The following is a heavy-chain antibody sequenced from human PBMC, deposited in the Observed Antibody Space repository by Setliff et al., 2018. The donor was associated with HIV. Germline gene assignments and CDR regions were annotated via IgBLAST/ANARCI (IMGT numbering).Heavy chain of an antibody. J-gene: IGHJ4*02. CDR3: ARLRIWTGSSHFDY. CDR1: GYSFTSYW. Sequence: GESLKISCTGSGYSFTSYWIGWVRQMPGKGLEWMGIIYHGDSDTRYSPSFQAQVTISADKSIRTAYLQWSSLTASDTAMYYCARLRIWTGSSHFDYWGQGTLVTVSS. V-gene: IGHV5-51*01. D-gene: IGHD3-9*01. CDR2: IYHGDSDT.